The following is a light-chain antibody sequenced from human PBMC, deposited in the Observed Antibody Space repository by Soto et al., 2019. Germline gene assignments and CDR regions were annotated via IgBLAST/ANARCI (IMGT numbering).Light chain of an antibody. CDR3: QQYGSST. CDR2: GAS. CDR1: QTVSITY. Sequence: VLTQSRGTLSLSPGASPTLSCRASQTVSITYLTWYQQKPGQAPRLLIFGASKRATGIPDRFSGSGSGTDFTLTISRMEPEDFAVYYCQQYGSSTFGQGTRLEIK. V-gene: IGKV3-20*01. J-gene: IGKJ5*01.